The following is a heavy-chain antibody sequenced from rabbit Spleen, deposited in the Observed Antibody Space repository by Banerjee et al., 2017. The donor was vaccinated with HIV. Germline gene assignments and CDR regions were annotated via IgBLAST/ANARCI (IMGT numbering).Heavy chain of an antibody. Sequence: QEQLVESGGGLVQPEGSLTLTCKASGFSFSDRDVMCWVRQAPGKGLEWIACINASTGKPVYATWASGRFTISRTSSTTVTLRMTSLTAADTATYFCARDTSSSFSSYGMDLWGPGTLVTVS. J-gene: IGHJ6*01. CDR1: GFSFSDRDV. CDR2: INASTGKP. CDR3: ARDTSSSFSSYGMDL. D-gene: IGHD1-1*01. V-gene: IGHV1S45*01.